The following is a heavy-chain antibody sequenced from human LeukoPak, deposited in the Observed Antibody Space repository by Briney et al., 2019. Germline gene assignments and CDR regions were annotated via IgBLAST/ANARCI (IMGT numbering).Heavy chain of an antibody. Sequence: SVKVCCKASGGTFSSYAISWVRQAPGQGLEWMGGIIPIFGTANYAQKFQGRVTITADESTSTAYMELSSLRSEDTAVYYCARGYSGSYHISYFDYWGQGTLVTVSS. CDR1: GGTFSSYA. D-gene: IGHD1-26*01. CDR3: ARGYSGSYHISYFDY. CDR2: IIPIFGTA. J-gene: IGHJ4*02. V-gene: IGHV1-69*13.